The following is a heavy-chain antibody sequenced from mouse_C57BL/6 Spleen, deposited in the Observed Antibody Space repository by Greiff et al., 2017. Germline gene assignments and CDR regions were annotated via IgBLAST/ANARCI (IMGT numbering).Heavy chain of an antibody. D-gene: IGHD2-12*01. Sequence: QVQLQQPGAELVKPGASVKLSCKASGYTFTSYWMNWVKQRPGRGLEWIGMIDPNSGGTKYNEKFKSKATLTVDKPSSTAYMQLSSLTSEDSAVYYCARSYSEGAMDYWGQGTSVTVSS. V-gene: IGHV1-72*01. CDR3: ARSYSEGAMDY. CDR1: GYTFTSYW. J-gene: IGHJ4*01. CDR2: IDPNSGGT.